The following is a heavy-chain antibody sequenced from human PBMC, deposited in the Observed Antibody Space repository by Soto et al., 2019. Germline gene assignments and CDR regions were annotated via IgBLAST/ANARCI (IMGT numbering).Heavy chain of an antibody. D-gene: IGHD6-13*01. V-gene: IGHV6-1*01. CDR1: GDSVSSNSAA. CDR3: ARGPWRPYSSSRYYFEY. CDR2: TYYRSKWYN. Sequence: SQTLSLTCAISGDSVSSNSAAWNWIRQSPSRGLEWLGRTYYRSKWYNDYAVSVKSRITINPDTSKNQFSLQLNSVTPEDTAVYYCARGPWRPYSSSRYYFEYWGQGTLVTVSS. J-gene: IGHJ4*02.